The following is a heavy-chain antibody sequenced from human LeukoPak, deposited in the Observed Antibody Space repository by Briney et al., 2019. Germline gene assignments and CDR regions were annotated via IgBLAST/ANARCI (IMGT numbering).Heavy chain of an antibody. CDR3: ARAPYYDFWSGSPSFYYMDV. J-gene: IGHJ6*03. CDR2: IIPIFGTA. D-gene: IGHD3-3*01. Sequence: SVKVSCKASGGTFSSYAISWVRQAPGQGLEWMGGIIPIFGTANYAQKFQGRVTIPADESTSTAYMELSRLRSDDTAVYYCARAPYYDFWSGSPSFYYMDVWGKGTTVTVSS. V-gene: IGHV1-69*13. CDR1: GGTFSSYA.